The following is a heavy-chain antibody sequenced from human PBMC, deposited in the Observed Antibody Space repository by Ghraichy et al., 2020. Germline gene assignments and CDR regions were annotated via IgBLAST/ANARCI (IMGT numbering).Heavy chain of an antibody. CDR1: GFTFDDYT. D-gene: IGHD5-24*01. Sequence: GSLRLSCAASGFTFDDYTMHWVRQAPGKGLEWVSLISWDGGSTYYADSVKGRFTISRDNSKNSLYLQMNSLRTEDTALYYCAKDMVGMATIASFDYWGQGTLVTVS. J-gene: IGHJ4*02. CDR2: ISWDGGST. CDR3: AKDMVGMATIASFDY. V-gene: IGHV3-43*01.